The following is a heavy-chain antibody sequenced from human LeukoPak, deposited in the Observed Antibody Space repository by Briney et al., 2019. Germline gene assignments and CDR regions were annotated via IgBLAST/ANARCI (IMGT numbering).Heavy chain of an antibody. Sequence: GESLKISCKGSGYSFTSYWIGWVRQMPGKGLELVGIIYPGDSDTRYSPSFQGQVTISADKSISTAYLQWSSLKASDTAMYYCARSQLSASYAFDIWGQGTMVTVSS. CDR2: IYPGDSDT. J-gene: IGHJ3*02. D-gene: IGHD1-1*01. CDR1: GYSFTSYW. V-gene: IGHV5-51*01. CDR3: ARSQLSASYAFDI.